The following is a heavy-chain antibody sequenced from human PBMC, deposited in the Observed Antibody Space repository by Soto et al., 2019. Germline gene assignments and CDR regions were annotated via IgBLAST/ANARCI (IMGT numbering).Heavy chain of an antibody. Sequence: PSETLSLTCTVSGGSISSYYWSWIRQPPGKGLEWIGYIYYSGSTNYNPSLKSRVTISVDTSKNQFSLKLSSVTAADTAVYYCARATAAAHDAFDIWRQGTMVTVSS. CDR3: ARATAAAHDAFDI. D-gene: IGHD6-13*01. V-gene: IGHV4-59*01. CDR1: GGSISSYY. CDR2: IYYSGST. J-gene: IGHJ3*02.